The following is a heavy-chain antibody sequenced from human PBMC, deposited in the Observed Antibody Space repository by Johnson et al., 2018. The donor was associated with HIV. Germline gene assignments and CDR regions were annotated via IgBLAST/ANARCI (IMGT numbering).Heavy chain of an antibody. CDR2: ISYDGSNK. Sequence: QMQLVESGGGLVQPGGSLRLSCAASGFTFSSYDMHWVRQATGKGLEWVAVISYDGSNKYYADSVKGRFTISRDNSKNTLYLQMNSLRAEDTAVYYCARARAGDAFDIWGQGTMVTVSS. D-gene: IGHD6-13*01. CDR1: GFTFSSYD. J-gene: IGHJ3*02. CDR3: ARARAGDAFDI. V-gene: IGHV3-30*03.